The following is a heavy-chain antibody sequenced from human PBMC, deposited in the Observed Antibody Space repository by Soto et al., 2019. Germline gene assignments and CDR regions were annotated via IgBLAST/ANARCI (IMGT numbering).Heavy chain of an antibody. V-gene: IGHV4-31*03. CDR3: AILGYGDYDFYMDV. CDR2: IYYSGST. D-gene: IGHD3-9*01. J-gene: IGHJ6*03. CDR1: GGSISSGGYY. Sequence: SETLSLTCTVSGGSISSGGYYWSWIRQHPGKGLEWIGYIYYSGSTYYNPSLKSRVTISVDTSKNQFSLKLSSVTAADTAVYYCAILGYGDYDFYMDVWGKGTTVTVSS.